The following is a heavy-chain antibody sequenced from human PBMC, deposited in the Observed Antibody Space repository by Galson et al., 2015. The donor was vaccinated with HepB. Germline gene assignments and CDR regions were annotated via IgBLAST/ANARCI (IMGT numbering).Heavy chain of an antibody. CDR1: GFTFSSYA. D-gene: IGHD3-3*01. Sequence: SLRLSCAASGFTFSSYAMSWVRQAPGKGLEWVSAISGSGGSTYYADSVKGRFTISRDNSKNTLYLQMNSLRAEDTAVYYCAKRRDTIFEPVDAFDIWGQGTMVTISS. J-gene: IGHJ3*02. V-gene: IGHV3-23*01. CDR3: AKRRDTIFEPVDAFDI. CDR2: ISGSGGST.